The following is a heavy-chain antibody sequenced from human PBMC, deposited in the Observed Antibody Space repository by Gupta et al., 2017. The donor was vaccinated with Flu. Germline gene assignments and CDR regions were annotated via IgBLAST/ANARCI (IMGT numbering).Heavy chain of an antibody. V-gene: IGHV3-7*02. CDR3: ARTGRNACDVDY. Sequence: FSSYWMSWVRQAAGKGLEWVANINKNGTGKNYEDTVKGRFTISRDNAKNSLSLHTTSLTADDTAMYYWARTGRNACDVDYWGQGTLVTVSS. CDR2: INKNGTGK. D-gene: IGHD2-2*01. J-gene: IGHJ4*02. CDR1: FSSYW.